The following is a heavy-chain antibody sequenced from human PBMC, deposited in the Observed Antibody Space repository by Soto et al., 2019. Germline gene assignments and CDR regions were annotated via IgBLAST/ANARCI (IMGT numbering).Heavy chain of an antibody. CDR2: IIPIFGTA. Sequence: QVQLVQSGAEVKKPGSSVKVSCKASGGTFSSYAISWVRQAPGQGLEWMGGIIPIFGTANYAQKFQGRVTITADESXXTXYXXLSSLRSEDTAVYYCARDPIVLVPAATGKYNWFDPWGQGTLVTVSS. J-gene: IGHJ5*02. CDR3: ARDPIVLVPAATGKYNWFDP. D-gene: IGHD2-2*01. V-gene: IGHV1-69*12. CDR1: GGTFSSYA.